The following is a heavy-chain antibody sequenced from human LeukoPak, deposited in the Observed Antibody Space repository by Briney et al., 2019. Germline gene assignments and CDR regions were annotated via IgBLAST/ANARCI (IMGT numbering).Heavy chain of an antibody. CDR1: GGSISSGGYY. CDR3: ARGHSSVVTAIPYYFDY. D-gene: IGHD2-21*02. J-gene: IGHJ4*02. Sequence: SETLSLTCTVSGGSISSGGYYWSWIRQPPGKGLEWIGYIYHSGSTYYNPSLKSRVTISVDTSKNQFSLKLSSVTAADTAVYYCARGHSSVVTAIPYYFDYWGQGTLVTVSS. CDR2: IYHSGST. V-gene: IGHV4-30-2*01.